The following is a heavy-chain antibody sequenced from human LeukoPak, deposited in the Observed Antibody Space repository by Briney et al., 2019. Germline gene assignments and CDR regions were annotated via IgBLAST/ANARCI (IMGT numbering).Heavy chain of an antibody. D-gene: IGHD5-12*01. J-gene: IGHJ2*01. Sequence: GGSLRLSCAAAGFTFSSYWMYWVRQVSGKGLVWVSRINSDGSSTSHADSVKGRFTISRDNAKNTLYLQMNSLRAEDTALYYCARCRGPLGYFDRRGRGTLVTVSS. CDR2: INSDGSST. V-gene: IGHV3-74*01. CDR3: ARCRGPLGYFDR. CDR1: GFTFSSYW.